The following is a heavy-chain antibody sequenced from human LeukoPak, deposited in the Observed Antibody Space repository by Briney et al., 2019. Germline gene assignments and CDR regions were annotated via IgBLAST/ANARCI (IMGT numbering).Heavy chain of an antibody. CDR1: GGSISSGDHY. J-gene: IGHJ2*01. V-gene: IGHV4-30-4*08. CDR2: IYYSGST. Sequence: SETLSLTCSVSGGSISSGDHYWTWIRQPPGKGLEWIGYIYYSGSTYYNPSLKSRVNILVDTSKNQFSLKLSSVTAADTAVYYCARARCDTAITPRYWYFDLWGRGTLVAVSS. D-gene: IGHD5-24*01. CDR3: ARARCDTAITPRYWYFDL.